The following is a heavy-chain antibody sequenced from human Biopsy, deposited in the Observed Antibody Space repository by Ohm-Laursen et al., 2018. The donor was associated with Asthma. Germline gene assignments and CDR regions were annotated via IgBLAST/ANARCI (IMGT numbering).Heavy chain of an antibody. Sequence: GASVKVSCKASGYPFIGYPIHWMRRAPGQGLEWMGRINPNSGATNYAQKFQGRVTMTRDTSISTAYMEVSRLRSDDTAVYYCARGQKSAGDRWFDPWGQGTLVTVSS. CDR1: GYPFIGYP. J-gene: IGHJ5*02. CDR2: INPNSGAT. D-gene: IGHD6-13*01. CDR3: ARGQKSAGDRWFDP. V-gene: IGHV1-2*06.